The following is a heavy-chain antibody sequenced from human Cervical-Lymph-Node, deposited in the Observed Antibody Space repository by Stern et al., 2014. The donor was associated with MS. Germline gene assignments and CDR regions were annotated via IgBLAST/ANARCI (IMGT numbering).Heavy chain of an antibody. CDR2: IKPVGREK. V-gene: IGHV3-7*04. CDR1: GFTFSNYW. J-gene: IGHJ5*02. D-gene: IGHD1-7*01. CDR3: ARAVRELGT. Sequence: LQLLESGGGLVQPGESLRLSCAVSGFTFSNYWMTWVRQAPGKGLEWVASIKPVGREKSNVASVKGRSPPSTDTAKNSFFHQLHSLRAEDTAVYCCARAVRELGTWGQGTLVTVSS.